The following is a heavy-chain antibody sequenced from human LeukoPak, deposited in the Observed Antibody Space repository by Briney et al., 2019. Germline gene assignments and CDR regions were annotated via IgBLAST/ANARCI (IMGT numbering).Heavy chain of an antibody. D-gene: IGHD4-17*01. CDR1: GFTFTSSA. CDR2: IVVGSGNT. V-gene: IGHV1-58*01. J-gene: IGHJ4*02. CDR3: ARFAPALHGDYVPED. Sequence: SVKVSCKASGFTFTSSAVQWVRQARGQRLEWIGWIVVGSGNTNYAQKFQERVTITRDMSTSTAYMELSSLRSEDTAVYYCARFAPALHGDYVPEDWGQGTLVTVSS.